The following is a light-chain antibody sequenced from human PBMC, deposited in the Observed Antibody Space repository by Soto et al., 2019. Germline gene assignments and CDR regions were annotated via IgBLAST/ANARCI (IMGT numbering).Light chain of an antibody. CDR2: EVS. V-gene: IGLV2-18*01. Sequence: QSALTHPPSVSWSPGQSVTISCTGTSSDVGSYNRVSWYQQPPGTAPKLMIYEVSNRPSGVPDRFSGSKSGNTASLTISGLQAEDEADYYCSLYTSSSTYVFGTGTKVTVL. CDR3: SLYTSSSTYV. J-gene: IGLJ1*01. CDR1: SSDVGSYNR.